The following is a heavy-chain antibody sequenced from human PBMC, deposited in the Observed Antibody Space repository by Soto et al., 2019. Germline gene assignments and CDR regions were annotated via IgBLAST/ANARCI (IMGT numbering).Heavy chain of an antibody. V-gene: IGHV4-4*02. CDR2: IYHSGTA. Sequence: PSETLSLTCAVSGGSISNNHCWNWVRQPPGKGLEWIGEIYHSGTANYNPSLNSRVTISVDKSNNQFSLTLNSVTAADTAVYYCVRDGTKTLRDWFDPWGQGISVTVSS. J-gene: IGHJ5*02. CDR3: VRDGTKTLRDWFDP. D-gene: IGHD1-1*01. CDR1: GGSISNNHC.